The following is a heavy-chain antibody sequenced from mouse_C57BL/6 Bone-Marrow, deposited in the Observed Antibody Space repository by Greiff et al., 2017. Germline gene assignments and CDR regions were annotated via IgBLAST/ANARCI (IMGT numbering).Heavy chain of an antibody. CDR2: INYDGSST. J-gene: IGHJ1*03. D-gene: IGHD1-1*01. CDR1: GFTFSDYY. Sequence: VHLVESEGGLVQPGSSMKLSCTASGFTFSDYYMAWVRQVPEKGLEWVANINYDGSSTYYLDSLKSRFIISRDNAKNILYLQMSSLKSEDTATYYCARVYYGSSHWYFDVWGTGTTVTVSS. CDR3: ARVYYGSSHWYFDV. V-gene: IGHV5-16*01.